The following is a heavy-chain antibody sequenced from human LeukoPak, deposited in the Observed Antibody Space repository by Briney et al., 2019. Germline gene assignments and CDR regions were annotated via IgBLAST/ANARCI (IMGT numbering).Heavy chain of an antibody. D-gene: IGHD5-24*01. CDR3: ATGSATIGRWFDP. V-gene: IGHV1-69-2*01. J-gene: IGHJ5*02. Sequence: ATVKISCKVSGYTFTDYYMHWVQQAPGKGLEWMGLVDPEDGETIYAEKFQGRVTITADTSTDTAYMELSSLRSDDTAVYYCATGSATIGRWFDPWGQGTLVTVSS. CDR2: VDPEDGET. CDR1: GYTFTDYY.